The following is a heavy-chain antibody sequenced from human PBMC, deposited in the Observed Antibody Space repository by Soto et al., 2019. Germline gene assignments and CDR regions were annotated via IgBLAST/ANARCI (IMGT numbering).Heavy chain of an antibody. CDR3: ARGGTTSVSLEWRNYYYYGMDV. CDR2: IYYSGST. V-gene: IGHV4-59*01. Sequence: KSSETLSLTCTVSGGSISSYYWSWIRQPPGKGLEWIGYIYYSGSTNYNPSLKSRVTISVDTSKNQFSLKLSSVTAADTAVYYCARGGTTSVSLEWRNYYYYGMDVWGQGTTVTVSS. D-gene: IGHD3-3*01. CDR1: GGSISSYY. J-gene: IGHJ6*02.